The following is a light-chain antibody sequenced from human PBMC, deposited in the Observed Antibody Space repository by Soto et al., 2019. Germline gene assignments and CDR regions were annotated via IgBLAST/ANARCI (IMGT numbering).Light chain of an antibody. CDR3: QQRSNWPT. CDR1: QGVSRK. V-gene: IGKV3-15*01. CDR2: GAS. Sequence: DIVMTQSPATLSVAPGERVTFSCRASQGVSRKLAWYQHKPGQAPRLLISGASTGATGIPARFSGSGSGTEFTLTISSLESEDFAIYYCQQRSNWPTFGQGTRLEIK. J-gene: IGKJ5*01.